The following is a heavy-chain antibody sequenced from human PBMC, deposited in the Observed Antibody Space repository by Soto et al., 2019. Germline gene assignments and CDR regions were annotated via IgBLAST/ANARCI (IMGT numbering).Heavy chain of an antibody. V-gene: IGHV3-33*01. CDR3: ARSPSGWDDWYFDL. CDR1: GFTFSSYG. CDR2: IWYDGSNK. Sequence: QEQLVESGGGVVQPGRSLTLSCAASGFTFSSYGMHWVRQAPGKGMEWVAVIWYDGSNKYYVESVKGRFTISRDNSKNTLYLQMNSLRAADTAVYYCARSPSGWDDWYFDLWGRGTLVTVSS. D-gene: IGHD6-19*01. J-gene: IGHJ2*01.